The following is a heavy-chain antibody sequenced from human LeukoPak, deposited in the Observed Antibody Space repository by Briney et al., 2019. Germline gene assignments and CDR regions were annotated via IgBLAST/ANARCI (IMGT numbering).Heavy chain of an antibody. CDR1: GFTFSNYE. D-gene: IGHD5-18*01. J-gene: IGHJ4*02. CDR3: ARGEAGYSYGPYHY. V-gene: IGHV3-48*03. Sequence: PGGSLRLSCAASGFTFSNYEMNWVRQAPGKGLEWVSYISSSGNTIYYADSVKGRFTISRDNAENPLYLQMNSLRAEDTAVYYCARGEAGYSYGPYHYWGQGSLVTVSS. CDR2: ISSSGNTI.